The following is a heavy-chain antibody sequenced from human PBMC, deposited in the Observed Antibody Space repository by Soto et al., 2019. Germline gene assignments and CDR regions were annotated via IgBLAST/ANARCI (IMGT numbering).Heavy chain of an antibody. CDR2: IDPSDSYT. V-gene: IGHV5-10-1*01. CDR3: ASPQLTTATTSDYYYYYGMEV. CDR1: GYSFTSYW. Sequence: GESLKISCKGSGYSFTSYWISWVRQMPGKGLEWMRRIDPSDSYTNYSPSFQGHVTISVDKSISTAYRQWSSLKASDTAMYYCASPQLTTATTSDYYYYYGMEVWGQGTTVTVSS. D-gene: IGHD4-4*01. J-gene: IGHJ6*02.